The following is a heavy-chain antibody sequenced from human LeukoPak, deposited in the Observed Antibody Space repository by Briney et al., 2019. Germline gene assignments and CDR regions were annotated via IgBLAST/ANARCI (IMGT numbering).Heavy chain of an antibody. J-gene: IGHJ4*02. CDR1: GFTFSSYA. CDR2: ISGSGGST. D-gene: IGHD3-10*01. V-gene: IGHV3-23*01. CDR3: ARDSMVRGALIDY. Sequence: GGSLRLSCAASGFTFSSYAMSWVRQAPGKGLEWVSAISGSGGSTYYADSVKGRFTISRDNSKNTLYLQMNSLRAEDTAVYYCARDSMVRGALIDYWGQGTLVTVSS.